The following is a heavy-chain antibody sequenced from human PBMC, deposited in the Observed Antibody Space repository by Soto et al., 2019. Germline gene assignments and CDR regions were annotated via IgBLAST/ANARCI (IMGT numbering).Heavy chain of an antibody. CDR2: IYYSGST. Sequence: SETLSLTCTVSGGSISSGGYYWSWIRQHPGKGLEWIGYIYYSGSTYYNPSLKSRVTISVDTSKNQFSLKLSSVTAADTAVYYCARLCGGDCYSGGNDAFDIWGQGTMVTVSS. D-gene: IGHD2-21*02. J-gene: IGHJ3*02. CDR1: GGSISSGGYY. V-gene: IGHV4-31*03. CDR3: ARLCGGDCYSGGNDAFDI.